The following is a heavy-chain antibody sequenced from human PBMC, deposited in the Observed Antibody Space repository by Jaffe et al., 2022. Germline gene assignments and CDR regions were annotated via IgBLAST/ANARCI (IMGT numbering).Heavy chain of an antibody. CDR2: ISSSSSYI. J-gene: IGHJ4*02. CDR1: GFTFSSYS. Sequence: EVQLVESGGGLVKPGGSLRLSCAASGFTFSSYSMNWVRQAPGKGLEWVSSISSSSSYIYYADSVKGRFTISRDNAKNSLYLQMNSLRAEDTAVYYCARDGPSFYSSSVYFDYWGQGTLVTVSS. CDR3: ARDGPSFYSSSVYFDY. V-gene: IGHV3-21*01. D-gene: IGHD6-13*01.